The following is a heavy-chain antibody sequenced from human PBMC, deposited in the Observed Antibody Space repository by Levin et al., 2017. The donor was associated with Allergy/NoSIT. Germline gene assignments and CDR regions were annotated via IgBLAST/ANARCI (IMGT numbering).Heavy chain of an antibody. CDR2: ISSSSSYI. V-gene: IGHV3-21*01. CDR3: ARAKSRYFDLGYYMDV. J-gene: IGHJ6*03. D-gene: IGHD3-9*01. CDR1: GFTFSSYS. Sequence: GGSLRLSCAASGFTFSSYSMNWVRQAPGKGLEWVSSISSSSSYIYYADSVKGRFTISRDNAKNSLYLQMNSLRAEDTAVYYCARAKSRYFDLGYYMDVWGKGTTVTVSS.